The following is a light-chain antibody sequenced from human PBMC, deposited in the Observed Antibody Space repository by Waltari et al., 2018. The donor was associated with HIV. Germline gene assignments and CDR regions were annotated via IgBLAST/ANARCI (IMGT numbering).Light chain of an antibody. J-gene: IGKJ2*01. CDR3: QQSYSTPYT. CDR1: QTISSY. Sequence: IQMTQSPSSLSASVGDRVTITCRASQTISSYLNWYQQKLGKAPNLQIYAASRLQSGVPSRFSGSESGTDFTLNISSLQPEDFATYYCQQSYSTPYTFGQGTKLEIK. CDR2: AAS. V-gene: IGKV1-39*01.